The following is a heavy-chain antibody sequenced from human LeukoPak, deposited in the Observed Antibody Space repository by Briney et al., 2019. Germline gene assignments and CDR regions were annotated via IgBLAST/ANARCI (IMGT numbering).Heavy chain of an antibody. CDR2: IYYSGST. CDR3: ARDRGLDYDFWSGFDY. D-gene: IGHD3-3*01. J-gene: IGHJ4*02. V-gene: IGHV4-39*07. CDR1: GGSISSYY. Sequence: SETLSLTCTVSGGSISSYYWGWIRQPPGKGLEWIGSIYYSGSTYYNPSLKSRVTISVDTSKNQFSLKLSSVTAADTAVYYCARDRGLDYDFWSGFDYWGQGTLVTVSS.